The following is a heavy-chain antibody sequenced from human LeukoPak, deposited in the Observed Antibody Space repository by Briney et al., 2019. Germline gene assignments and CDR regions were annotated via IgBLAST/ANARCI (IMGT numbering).Heavy chain of an antibody. CDR3: ASGYGDYEVY. V-gene: IGHV4-34*01. Sequence: PSETLSLTCAVYGGSFSGYYRSWVRQPPGKGLEWIGEINHSGSTNYNPSLKSRVTISVDTSKNQFSLKLSSVTAADTAVYYCASGYGDYEVYWGQGTLVTVSS. CDR2: INHSGST. J-gene: IGHJ4*02. CDR1: GGSFSGYY. D-gene: IGHD4-17*01.